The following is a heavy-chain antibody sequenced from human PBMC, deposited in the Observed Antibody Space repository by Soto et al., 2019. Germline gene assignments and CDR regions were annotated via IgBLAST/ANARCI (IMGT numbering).Heavy chain of an antibody. CDR2: IIPIIGII. V-gene: IGHV1-69*08. D-gene: IGHD3-22*01. CDR3: AGDPDIHYTDSHASSYP. CDR1: GGTFSTYT. Sequence: QVQLVQSGAEVKKPGSSVKVSCKASGGTFSTYTITWVRQAPGQGLEWMGRIIPIIGIINYAQKFQGRVTITADQFTGTAYMELTRLRSDDTAVYYCAGDPDIHYTDSHASSYPWGQGTLVTGSS. J-gene: IGHJ5*02.